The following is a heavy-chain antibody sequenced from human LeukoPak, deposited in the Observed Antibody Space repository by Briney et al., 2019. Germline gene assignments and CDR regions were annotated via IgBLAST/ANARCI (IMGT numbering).Heavy chain of an antibody. Sequence: KTSETLSLTCTVSGGSITAYYWSWIRQPPGKRLEWIGYISYSGTTKYNPSLKSRVTMSVDTSKNQFSLKLSSVTTTDTAVYYCARAISYYDNSGYSYYFDYWGQGTLVPVSS. V-gene: IGHV4-59*01. CDR2: ISYSGTT. CDR3: ARAISYYDNSGYSYYFDY. CDR1: GGSITAYY. D-gene: IGHD3-22*01. J-gene: IGHJ4*02.